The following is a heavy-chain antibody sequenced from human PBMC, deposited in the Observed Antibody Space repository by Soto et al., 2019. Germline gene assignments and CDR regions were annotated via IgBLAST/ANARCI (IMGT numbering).Heavy chain of an antibody. Sequence: GGSLRLSCAASGFTFSSYAMSWVRQAPGKGLEWVSAISGSGGSTYYADSVKGRFTISRDNSKNTLYLQMNSLRAEDTAVYYCAKDTEPRGYSRYASNWGQGTLDPVSS. D-gene: IGHD5-12*01. V-gene: IGHV3-23*01. CDR2: ISGSGGST. J-gene: IGHJ4*02. CDR1: GFTFSSYA. CDR3: AKDTEPRGYSRYASN.